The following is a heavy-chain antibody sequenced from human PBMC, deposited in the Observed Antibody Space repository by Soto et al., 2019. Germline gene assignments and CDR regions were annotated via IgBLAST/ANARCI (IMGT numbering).Heavy chain of an antibody. V-gene: IGHV3-23*01. CDR3: ARDGAYLTIFGY. D-gene: IGHD3-3*01. J-gene: IGHJ4*02. CDR2: ISGSGGST. Sequence: PGGSLRLSCAASGFTFSSYAMSWVRQAPGKGLEWVSAISGSGGSTYYADSVKGRFTISRDNSKNTLYLQMNSLRAEDTAVYYCARDGAYLTIFGYWGQGTLVTVSS. CDR1: GFTFSSYA.